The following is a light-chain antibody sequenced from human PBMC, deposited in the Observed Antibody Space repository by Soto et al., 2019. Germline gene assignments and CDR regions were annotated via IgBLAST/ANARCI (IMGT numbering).Light chain of an antibody. CDR3: QQYTDLPTT. CDR2: DAS. Sequence: EIVMTQSPATLSVSPGERATLSCRASQSVRTTVAWYQQRPGQAPRLLIYDASTRATGVTARFSGGGSGTDFTLNVTSLQSEDFGIYYCQQYTDLPTTFGQGTKVEIK. J-gene: IGKJ1*01. CDR1: QSVRTT. V-gene: IGKV3-15*01.